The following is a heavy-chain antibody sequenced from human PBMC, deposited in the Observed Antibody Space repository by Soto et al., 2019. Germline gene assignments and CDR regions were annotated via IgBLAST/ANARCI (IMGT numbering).Heavy chain of an antibody. CDR3: ARDLGSRAFDP. D-gene: IGHD2-15*01. V-gene: IGHV3-13*01. Sequence: LRLSCAASGFTFSSYDMHWVRQATGKGLEWVSAIGTAGDTYYPGSVKGRFTISRENAKNSLYLQMNSLRAGDTAVYYCARDLGSRAFDPWGQGTLVTVYS. CDR2: IGTAGDT. CDR1: GFTFSSYD. J-gene: IGHJ5*02.